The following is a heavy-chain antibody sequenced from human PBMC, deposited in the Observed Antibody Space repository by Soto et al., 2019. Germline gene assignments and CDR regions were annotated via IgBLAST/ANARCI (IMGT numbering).Heavy chain of an antibody. J-gene: IGHJ4*02. CDR2: IYYTGST. Sequence: NPSETLSLTCTVSGGSIDSFYWSWIRQSPGKGLEWIGYIYYTGSTVYNPSLKTRVTISLDTSKAQFSLKLRSVTAADTAVYYCARVKYGSGSYLHTFDYWGQGALVTVSS. CDR3: ARVKYGSGSYLHTFDY. V-gene: IGHV4-59*01. CDR1: GGSIDSFY. D-gene: IGHD3-10*01.